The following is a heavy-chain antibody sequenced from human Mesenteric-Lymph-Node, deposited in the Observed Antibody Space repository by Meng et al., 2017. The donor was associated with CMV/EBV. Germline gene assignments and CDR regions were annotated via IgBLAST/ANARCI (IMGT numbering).Heavy chain of an antibody. Sequence: SETLSLTCMVSGGSASRGSWKWSWIRQPPGRGPEWIGYIYDAVDTKYNPSLESRVTISVDTSRNELSLKLTSVTAADTAIYYCARGAYDYWSGYYGNAFDIWGQGTRVTVSS. J-gene: IGHJ3*02. CDR3: ARGAYDYWSGYYGNAFDI. V-gene: IGHV4-61*01. CDR2: IYDAVDT. D-gene: IGHD3-3*01. CDR1: GGSASRGSWK.